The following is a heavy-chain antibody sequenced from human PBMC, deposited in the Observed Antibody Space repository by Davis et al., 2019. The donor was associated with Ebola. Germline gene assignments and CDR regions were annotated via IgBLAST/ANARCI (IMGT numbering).Heavy chain of an antibody. CDR2: IYTSGST. J-gene: IGHJ4*02. CDR3: ARTDYGDFTGGYYFDY. CDR1: GGSISSYY. D-gene: IGHD4-17*01. V-gene: IGHV4-4*07. Sequence: MPSETLSLTCTVSGGSISSYYWSWIRQPPGKGLEWIGRIYTSGSTNYNPSLKSRVTMSVDTSKNQFSLKLSSVTAADTAVYYCARTDYGDFTGGYYFDYWGQGTLVTVSS.